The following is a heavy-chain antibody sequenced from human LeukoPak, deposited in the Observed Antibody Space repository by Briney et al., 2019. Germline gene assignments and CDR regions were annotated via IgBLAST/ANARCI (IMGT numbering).Heavy chain of an antibody. J-gene: IGHJ4*02. CDR2: IRSKANSYAT. D-gene: IGHD3-22*01. V-gene: IGHV3-73*01. CDR1: GFTFSGSA. CDR3: TRRLADSSGSLDY. Sequence: GGSLRLSCAASGFTFSGSAMHWVRQASGKGLEWVGRIRSKANSYATAYAASVKGRLTISRDDSKNTAYLQMNSLKTEDTAVYYCTRRLADSSGSLDYWGQGTLVTVSS.